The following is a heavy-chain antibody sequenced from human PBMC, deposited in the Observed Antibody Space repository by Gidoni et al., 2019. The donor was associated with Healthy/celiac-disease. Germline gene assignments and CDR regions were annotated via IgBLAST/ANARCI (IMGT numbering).Heavy chain of an antibody. CDR1: GGSFSGYY. D-gene: IGHD3-10*01. CDR3: ARVRPWSGGYDY. CDR2: INHSGST. J-gene: IGHJ4*02. Sequence: QVQLQQWGAGLLKPSETLSLTCAVYGGSFSGYYWSWIRQPPGKGLEWIGEINHSGSTNYHPSLKSRVTISVDTSKNQFSLKLSSVTAADTAVYYCARVRPWSGGYDYWGQGTLVTVSS. V-gene: IGHV4-34*01.